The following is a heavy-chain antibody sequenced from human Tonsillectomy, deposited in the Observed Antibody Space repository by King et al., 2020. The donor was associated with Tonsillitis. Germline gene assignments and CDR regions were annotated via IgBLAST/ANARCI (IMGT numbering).Heavy chain of an antibody. Sequence: VQLVESGGGVVQPGRSLRLSCAASGFTFSTYGMHWVRQAPGKGLEWVAVIFFDGSEIYYADSVKGRFTISRDTDKNTLYLQMNSLRADDMAMYFCAREKVNYGFDYWGQGTLVTVSS. D-gene: IGHD4-17*01. J-gene: IGHJ4*02. V-gene: IGHV3-33*01. CDR2: IFFDGSEI. CDR3: AREKVNYGFDY. CDR1: GFTFSTYG.